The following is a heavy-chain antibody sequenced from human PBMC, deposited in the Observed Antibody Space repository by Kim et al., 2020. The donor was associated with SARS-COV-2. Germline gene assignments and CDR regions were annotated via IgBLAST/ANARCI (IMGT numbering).Heavy chain of an antibody. CDR2: ITSNGRST. Sequence: GGSLRLSCSASRFNFSTYTMHWVRQAPGKGLEYVSTITSNGRSTFYADSVRGRFTISRDNSKNTLYLQMSSLRAEDTAVYYCVKGSITILYGMDVWGQGT. CDR3: VKGSITILYGMDV. V-gene: IGHV3-64D*09. CDR1: RFNFSTYT. J-gene: IGHJ6*02. D-gene: IGHD3-10*01.